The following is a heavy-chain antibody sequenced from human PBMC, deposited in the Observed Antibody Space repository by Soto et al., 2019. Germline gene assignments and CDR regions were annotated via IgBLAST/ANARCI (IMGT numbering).Heavy chain of an antibody. CDR3: LTWAAIGPGLDYFDY. CDR2: IYPGDSDI. CDR1: GYSFTTYC. V-gene: IGHV5-51*01. Sequence: GESLKISGKGSGYSFTTYCIGWVLQRPWKGLEWMGLIYPGDSDIRYSPSFQGQVTISADKSISTAYLQWSRLKASDTAMYYCLTWAAIGPGLDYFDYWGRGTLVTVSS. J-gene: IGHJ4*02. D-gene: IGHD6-13*01.